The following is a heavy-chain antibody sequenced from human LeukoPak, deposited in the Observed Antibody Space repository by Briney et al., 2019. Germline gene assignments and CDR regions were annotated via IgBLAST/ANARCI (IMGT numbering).Heavy chain of an antibody. CDR3: AKEGDLEYFDWLLPSGYYFDY. J-gene: IGHJ4*02. CDR1: GFTLSSYG. V-gene: IGHV3-23*01. Sequence: GGSLRLSCAASGFTLSSYGMSWVRQAPGKGLEWVSGISGSGGSTYYADSVKGRFTISRDNSKNTLYLQMNSLRAEDTAVYYCAKEGDLEYFDWLLPSGYYFDYWGQGTLVTVSS. D-gene: IGHD3-9*01. CDR2: ISGSGGST.